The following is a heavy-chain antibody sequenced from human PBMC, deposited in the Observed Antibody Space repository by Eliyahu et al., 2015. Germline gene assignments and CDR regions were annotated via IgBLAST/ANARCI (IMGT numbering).Heavy chain of an antibody. CDR2: IDWDDDK. D-gene: IGHD3-10*01. CDR1: GFSLSTSGMC. CDR3: ARTFGGSGSYYMVLDY. V-gene: IGHV2-70*15. J-gene: IGHJ4*02. Sequence: QVTLRESGPALVKPTQTLTLTCTFSGFSLSTSGMCVSWIRQPPGKALEWLARIDWDDDKYSSTSPQNTLTISKDTSKNQVVLTMTNMDPVDTATYYCARTFGGSGSYYMVLDYWGQGTLVTVSS.